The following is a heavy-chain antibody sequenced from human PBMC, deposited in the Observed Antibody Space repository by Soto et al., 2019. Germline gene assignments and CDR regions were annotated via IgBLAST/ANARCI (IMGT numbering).Heavy chain of an antibody. CDR1: GFTFSDYA. CDR3: ARDPPHAPNYDFWSGYYWYFDY. CDR2: ISGSGDSR. Sequence: GSLRLSCAASGFTFSDYAMSWVRQAPGKGLEWVSSISGSGDSRYSADSGKGRFTISRDNSKNTLYLQMNSLRAEDTAVYYCARDPPHAPNYDFWSGYYWYFDYWGQGPLVTVSS. J-gene: IGHJ4*02. D-gene: IGHD3-3*01. V-gene: IGHV3-23*01.